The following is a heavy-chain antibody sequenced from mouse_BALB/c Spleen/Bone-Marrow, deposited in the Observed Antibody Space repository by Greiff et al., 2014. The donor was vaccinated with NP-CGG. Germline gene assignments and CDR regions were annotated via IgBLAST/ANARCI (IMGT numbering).Heavy chain of an antibody. CDR3: ARDRGVQGYAMDY. CDR2: ISYGGSYI. D-gene: IGHD2-14*01. V-gene: IGHV5-4*02. CDR1: RFTFSDFY. Sequence: EVQLVESGGGLVKPGGSLKLSCAASRFTFSDFYMYWVRQTPEKRLEWVATISYGGSYIYYPDSVKGRFTISRDDAKNNLYLQMSSLKSEDTAMYYCARDRGVQGYAMDYWGQGTSVTVSS. J-gene: IGHJ4*01.